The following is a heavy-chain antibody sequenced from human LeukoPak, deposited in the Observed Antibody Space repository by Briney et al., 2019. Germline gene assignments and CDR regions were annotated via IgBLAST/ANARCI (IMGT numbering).Heavy chain of an antibody. CDR3: AKGPISQQWLAIHQTGLIDY. CDR1: GFTFTSYA. D-gene: IGHD6-19*01. J-gene: IGHJ4*02. V-gene: IGHV3-23*01. CDR2: ISGSGGST. Sequence: GGSLRLSCAASGFTFTSYAMSWVRQAPGKGLEWVSVISGSGGSTYYADSVKGRFTISRDNSKNTLYLQINSVRAEDTAVSYCAKGPISQQWLAIHQTGLIDYWGQGTLVTVSS.